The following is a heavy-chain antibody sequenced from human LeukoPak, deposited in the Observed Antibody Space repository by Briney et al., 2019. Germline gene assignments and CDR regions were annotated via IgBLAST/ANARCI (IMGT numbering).Heavy chain of an antibody. CDR3: SRGGMCGLSTEVYIAFVI. J-gene: IGHJ3*02. CDR2: ISPYNGNT. V-gene: IGHV1-18*01. D-gene: IGHD4-23*01. CDR1: GYTFTNNG. Sequence: ASVKVTFTAAGYTFTNNGISWVRQAPGQGLEWMGWISPYNGNTNYAQKLQGRVTMTTDTSTNTAYMDLRSLRSDDTAVYYCSRGGMCGLSTEVYIAFVISGQGKTVTVSS.